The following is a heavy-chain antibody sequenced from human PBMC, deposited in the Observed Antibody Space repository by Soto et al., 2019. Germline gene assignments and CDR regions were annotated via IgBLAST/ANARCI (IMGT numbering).Heavy chain of an antibody. Sequence: SQTLSLTCAISGDSVSSNIAAWIWIRQSPSRGLEWLGRTYYRSKWYNDYAVSLKSRITINPDTSKNQFSLQLNSVTPEDTAVYYCVRASRSLFDPCGKGTLVTVSS. J-gene: IGHJ5*02. V-gene: IGHV6-1*01. CDR3: VRASRSLFDP. CDR1: GDSVSSNIAA. CDR2: TYYRSKWYN.